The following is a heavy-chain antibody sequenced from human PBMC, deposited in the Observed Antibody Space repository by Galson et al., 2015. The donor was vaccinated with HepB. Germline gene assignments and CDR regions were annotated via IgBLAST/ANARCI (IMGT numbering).Heavy chain of an antibody. V-gene: IGHV3-30-3*01. CDR1: GGTFSSYA. Sequence: SCKASGGTFSSYAMHWVRQAPGRGLEWVAVISYDGSNKYYADSVKGRFTISRDNSKNTLYLQMNSLRAEDTAVYYCAREEMGSYYGMDVWGQGTTVTVSS. CDR2: ISYDGSNK. D-gene: IGHD2-8*01. J-gene: IGHJ6*02. CDR3: AREEMGSYYGMDV.